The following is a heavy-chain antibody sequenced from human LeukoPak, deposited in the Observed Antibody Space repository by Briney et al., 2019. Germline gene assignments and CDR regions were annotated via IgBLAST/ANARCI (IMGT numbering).Heavy chain of an antibody. V-gene: IGHV4-39*01. J-gene: IGHJ5*02. CDR1: GGSISSSNYY. CDR2: IYYSGNT. D-gene: IGHD6-19*01. Sequence: SETLSLTCTVSGGSISSSNYYWAWIRQPPGKGLEWIGTIYYSGNTYYNPSLKSRVTLSVDTSKNQFSLKLSSVTGADTAVYYCARYRGGWPNWFDPWGQGTLVTVSS. CDR3: ARYRGGWPNWFDP.